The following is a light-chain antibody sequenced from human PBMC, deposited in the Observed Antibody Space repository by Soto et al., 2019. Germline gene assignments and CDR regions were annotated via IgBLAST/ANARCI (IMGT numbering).Light chain of an antibody. CDR3: QQYGSSLWT. J-gene: IGKJ1*01. V-gene: IGKV3-20*01. Sequence: EVVITQSPATLSVSPGARATLSCRASQTVSRNLAWYQQRPGQAPRLLIYDISNRATGVPARFSGSGSGTDFTPTISRLEPEDLAVYYCQQYGSSLWTVGQGTKGEIK. CDR2: DIS. CDR1: QTVSRN.